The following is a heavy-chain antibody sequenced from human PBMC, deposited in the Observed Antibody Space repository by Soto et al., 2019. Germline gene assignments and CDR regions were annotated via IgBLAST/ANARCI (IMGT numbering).Heavy chain of an antibody. V-gene: IGHV3-23*01. CDR1: GFTFSSYA. D-gene: IGHD6-13*01. J-gene: IGHJ6*02. CDR2: ISCSGGIT. Sequence: GGSLRLSCAASGFTFSSYAMSWVRQAPGKGLEWVSAISCSGGITYYGDSGKGRFTISRDNSKNTLYMQMNSLRVEDMAVEYCAKDGDNKIAADGYYYYYGMDVWGQGTTVTVSS. CDR3: AKDGDNKIAADGYYYYYGMDV.